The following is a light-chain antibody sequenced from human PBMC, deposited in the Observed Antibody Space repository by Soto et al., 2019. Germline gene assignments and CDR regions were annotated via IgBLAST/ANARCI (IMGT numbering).Light chain of an antibody. V-gene: IGKV1-39*01. CDR3: QQSYRSPT. Sequence: IQVTQSPSSLSASVGDRVTITCRASQSISSYLNWYQQKPGKAPKLLIYAASSLQSGVPSRFSGSGSGTDFTLTISSLQPEDFATYYCQQSYRSPTFGQGTKVDIK. CDR1: QSISSY. J-gene: IGKJ1*01. CDR2: AAS.